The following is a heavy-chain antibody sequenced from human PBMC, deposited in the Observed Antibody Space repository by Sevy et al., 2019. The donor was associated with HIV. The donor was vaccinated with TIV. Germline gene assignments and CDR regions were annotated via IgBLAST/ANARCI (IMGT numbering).Heavy chain of an antibody. CDR3: ARDYGDSTVFDY. CDR2: IYHSGST. J-gene: IGHJ4*02. Sequence: SETLSLTCAVSGYSISSGYYWGWIRQPPGKGLEWIGSIYHSGSTYYNPSLKSRVTISVDTSKNQFSLKLGSVTAADTAVYYCARDYGDSTVFDYWGQGTLVTVSS. CDR1: GYSISSGYY. D-gene: IGHD4-17*01. V-gene: IGHV4-38-2*01.